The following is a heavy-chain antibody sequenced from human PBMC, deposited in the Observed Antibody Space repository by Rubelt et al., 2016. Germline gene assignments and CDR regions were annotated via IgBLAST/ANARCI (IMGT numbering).Heavy chain of an antibody. J-gene: IGHJ4*02. CDR3: ARETAPYGGNSLGIDY. Sequence: EVQLVESGGGLVQPGGSLRLSCLASGFSLDNYWMTWVRQAPGKGLEWVANIKQDGSERWYVDSVKGRFTISRDNAKNTLYLRMNSQRVEDTAVYYCARETAPYGGNSLGIDYWGKGTLVTVSS. D-gene: IGHD4-23*01. CDR2: IKQDGSER. CDR1: GFSLDNYW. V-gene: IGHV3-7*01.